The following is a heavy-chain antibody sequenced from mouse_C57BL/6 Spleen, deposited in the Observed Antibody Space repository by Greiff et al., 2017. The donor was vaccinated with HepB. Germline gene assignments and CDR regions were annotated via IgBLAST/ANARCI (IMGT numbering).Heavy chain of an antibody. J-gene: IGHJ4*01. CDR1: GYTFTDYY. CDR2: IYPGSGNT. CDR3: ARSRYAMVY. V-gene: IGHV1-76*01. Sequence: VQLQQSGAELVRPGASVKLSCKASGYTFTDYYINWVKQRPGQGLEWIARIYPGSGNTYYNEKFKGKATLTAEKSSSTAYMQLSSLTSEDSAVYFCARSRYAMVYWGQGTSGTVAS.